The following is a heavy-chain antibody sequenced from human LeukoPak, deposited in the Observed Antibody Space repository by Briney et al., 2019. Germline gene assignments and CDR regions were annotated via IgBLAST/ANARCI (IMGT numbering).Heavy chain of an antibody. J-gene: IGHJ3*02. Sequence: QTGGSLRLSCAASGFTFSSYAMSWVRQAPGKGLEWVSAISGSGGSTYYADSVKGRFTISRDNSKNTLYLQMNSLRAEDTAVYYCAKDWSGYDAFDIWGPGTIVTVSS. D-gene: IGHD3-3*01. CDR1: GFTFSSYA. V-gene: IGHV3-23*01. CDR2: ISGSGGST. CDR3: AKDWSGYDAFDI.